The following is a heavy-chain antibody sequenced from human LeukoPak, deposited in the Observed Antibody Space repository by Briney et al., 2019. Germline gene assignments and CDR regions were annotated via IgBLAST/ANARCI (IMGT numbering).Heavy chain of an antibody. D-gene: IGHD4-17*01. J-gene: IGHJ4*02. Sequence: GGSLRLSCAASGLTFSIAWMTWVRQAPGKGLEGVGRIKSKTDGGTTDYAAPVKGRFTISRDDSKNTLYLQMNGLKTEDTAVYYCTTGLTSTVTTLKNYWGQGTLVTVSS. CDR2: IKSKTDGGTT. CDR3: TTGLTSTVTTLKNY. V-gene: IGHV3-15*01. CDR1: GLTFSIAW.